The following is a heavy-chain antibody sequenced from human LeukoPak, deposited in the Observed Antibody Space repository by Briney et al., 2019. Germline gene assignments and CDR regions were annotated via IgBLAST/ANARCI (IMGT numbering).Heavy chain of an antibody. CDR3: ARASITMIRGVINPMMTLCGAIDY. J-gene: IGHJ4*02. Sequence: SETLSLTCTVSGGSISSSYWSWIRQPAGKGLEWIGRIYNTGSTNYNPSLKSRVTMSVDTSKNQFSLKLSSVTAADTAVYYCARASITMIRGVINPMMTLCGAIDYWGQGTLVTVSS. CDR1: GGSISSSY. CDR2: IYNTGST. V-gene: IGHV4-4*07. D-gene: IGHD3-10*01.